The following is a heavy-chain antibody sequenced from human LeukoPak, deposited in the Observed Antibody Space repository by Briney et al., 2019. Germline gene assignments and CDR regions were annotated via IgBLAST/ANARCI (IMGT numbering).Heavy chain of an antibody. V-gene: IGHV4-39*01. CDR2: IYYSGTT. J-gene: IGHJ4*02. CDR3: ARRRTAPVYYFDS. D-gene: IGHD4-17*01. CDR1: GGSISSSNYY. Sequence: PSETLSLTCTVSGGSISSSNYYWGWIRQPPGKGLEWIGIIYYSGTTYYNPSLKSRVTISIDTPENQFSLKLSSVTAADTAVYYCARRRTAPVYYFDSWGQGTLVTVSS.